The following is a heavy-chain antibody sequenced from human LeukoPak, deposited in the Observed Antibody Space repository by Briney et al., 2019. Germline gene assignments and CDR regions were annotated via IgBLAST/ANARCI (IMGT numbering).Heavy chain of an antibody. D-gene: IGHD6-13*01. V-gene: IGHV4-59*01. Sequence: SGTLCLTCTASGGSISSYYWSWIRQPPGKELEWIGYIYYSGSTNYNPSLKSRVTISVDTSKNQFSLKLSSVTAADTAVYYCARGEYSSSWRAIFDCWGQGTLVTVSS. J-gene: IGHJ4*02. CDR3: ARGEYSSSWRAIFDC. CDR2: IYYSGST. CDR1: GGSISSYY.